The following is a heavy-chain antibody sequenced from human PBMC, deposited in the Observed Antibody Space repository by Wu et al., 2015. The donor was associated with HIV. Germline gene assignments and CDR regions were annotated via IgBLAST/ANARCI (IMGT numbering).Heavy chain of an antibody. CDR2: MNSNNGKT. V-gene: IGHV1-8*02. J-gene: IGHJ6*02. Sequence: QVHLVQSGAEVKEPGSSVKVSCKASGGTFSSDAVNWVRQAPGQGLEWMGWMNSNNGKTGYGQKFQGRVAMTRNISTRTAYMELSGLKSEDTAVYYCATSYYGSGSYPTFYYYYAMDVWGQGTTVTVSS. CDR1: GGTFSSDA. CDR3: ATSYYGSGSYPTFYYYYAMDV. D-gene: IGHD3-10*01.